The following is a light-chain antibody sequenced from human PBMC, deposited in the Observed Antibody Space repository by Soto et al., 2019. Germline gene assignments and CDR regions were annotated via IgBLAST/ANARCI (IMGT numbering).Light chain of an antibody. CDR2: EVS. CDR1: SSDVGSYNR. Sequence: VLAQPPSVTGSRGQSVTISCTGTSSDVGSYNRVSWYQQPPGTAPKLMIYEVSNRPSGVPDRFSGSKSGSTASLTISGLQAEDEADYYCSSYTSSSTYVFGTGTKVTVL. V-gene: IGLV2-18*02. CDR3: SSYTSSSTYV. J-gene: IGLJ1*01.